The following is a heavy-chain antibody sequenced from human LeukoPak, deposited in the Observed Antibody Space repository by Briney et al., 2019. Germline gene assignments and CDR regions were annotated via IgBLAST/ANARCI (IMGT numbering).Heavy chain of an antibody. CDR2: IIPIFGTA. D-gene: IGHD1-26*01. CDR1: GGTFSSYA. V-gene: IGHV1-69*13. CDR3: ARVRPLHYSGSYGMDV. J-gene: IGHJ6*02. Sequence: ASVKVSCKASGGTFSSYAISWVRQAPGQGFEWMGGIIPIFGTANYAQKFQGRVTITADESTSTAYMELSSLRSEDTAVYYCARVRPLHYSGSYGMDVWGQGTTVTVSS.